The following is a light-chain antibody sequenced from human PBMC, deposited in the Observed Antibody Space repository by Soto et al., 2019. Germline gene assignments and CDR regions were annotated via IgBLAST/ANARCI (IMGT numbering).Light chain of an antibody. CDR3: QRYNDYQYV. J-gene: IGKJ2*01. CDR1: QRITTW. CDR2: KAI. V-gene: IGKV1-5*03. Sequence: DIQMTQSPSTLSASVGDRVTSTCRASQRITTWLAWYQQKPGKAPKLLIYKAINLQSGVPSRFSGSGSGTEFTLTISSLQPDDFGTYYCQRYNDYQYVFGQGTKLDMK.